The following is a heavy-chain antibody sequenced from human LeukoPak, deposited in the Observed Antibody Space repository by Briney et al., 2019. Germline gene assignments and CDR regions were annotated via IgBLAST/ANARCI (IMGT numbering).Heavy chain of an antibody. CDR3: ARDIHVLLWFGDLGY. D-gene: IGHD3-10*01. J-gene: IGHJ4*02. CDR2: ISYDGSNK. V-gene: IGHV3-30-3*01. CDR1: GFTFSSYA. Sequence: GRSLRLSCAASGFTFSSYAMHWVRQAPGKGLEWVAVISYDGSNKYYADSVKGRFTISRDSSKNTLYLQMNSLRAEDTAVYYCARDIHVLLWFGDLGYWGQGTLVTVSS.